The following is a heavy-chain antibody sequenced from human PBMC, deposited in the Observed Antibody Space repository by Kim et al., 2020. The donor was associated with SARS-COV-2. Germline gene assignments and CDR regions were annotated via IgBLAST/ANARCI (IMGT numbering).Heavy chain of an antibody. D-gene: IGHD2-2*02. CDR2: ISGSGGST. Sequence: GGSLRLSCAASGFTFSSYAMSWVRQAPGKGLEWVSAISGSGGSTYYADSVKGRFTISRDNSKNTLYLQMNSLRAEDTAVYYCAKVDGRYCSSTSCYISWFDPCGQGTLVTVSS. J-gene: IGHJ5*02. CDR1: GFTFSSYA. CDR3: AKVDGRYCSSTSCYISWFDP. V-gene: IGHV3-23*01.